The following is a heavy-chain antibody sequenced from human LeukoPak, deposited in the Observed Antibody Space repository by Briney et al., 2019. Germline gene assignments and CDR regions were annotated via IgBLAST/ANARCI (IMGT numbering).Heavy chain of an antibody. V-gene: IGHV3-21*01. J-gene: IGHJ5*02. D-gene: IGHD3-9*01. CDR1: GFSINSYD. CDR2: ISPKSDFI. CDR3: ARADCSASTCYLRRSWFDP. Sequence: GGCLRLSCTASGFSINSYDMNWVRQAPGKGLEWVSSISPKSDFIYYSDSVRGRFTISRDNADNSLYLQMNSLRAEDTAVYYCARADCSASTCYLRRSWFDPWGQGILVTVSS.